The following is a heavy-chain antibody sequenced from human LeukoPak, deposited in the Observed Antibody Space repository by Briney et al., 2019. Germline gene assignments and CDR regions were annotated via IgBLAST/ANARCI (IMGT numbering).Heavy chain of an antibody. V-gene: IGHV3-30*18. D-gene: IGHD3-10*01. J-gene: IGHJ4*02. Sequence: GGSLRLSCAASGFSFSGYEMHWVRQAPGKGLEWVAVISYDGSNKYYADSVKGRFTISRDNSKNTLYLQMNSLRAEDTAVYYCAKDQGPELEGDYLDYWGQGTLVTVSS. CDR2: ISYDGSNK. CDR1: GFSFSGYE. CDR3: AKDQGPELEGDYLDY.